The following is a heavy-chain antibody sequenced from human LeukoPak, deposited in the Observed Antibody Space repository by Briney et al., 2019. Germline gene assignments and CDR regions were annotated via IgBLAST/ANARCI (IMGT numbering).Heavy chain of an antibody. D-gene: IGHD5-24*01. CDR2: INPNSGGT. V-gene: IGHV1-2*04. CDR1: GYTFTGCY. CDR3: ARDGYTNYYGMDV. J-gene: IGHJ6*02. Sequence: ASVKVSCKASGYTFTGCYMHWVRQAPGQGLEWMGWINPNSGGTNYAQKFQGWVTMTRDTSISTAYMELSRLRSDDTAVYYCARDGYTNYYGMDVWGQGTTVTVSS.